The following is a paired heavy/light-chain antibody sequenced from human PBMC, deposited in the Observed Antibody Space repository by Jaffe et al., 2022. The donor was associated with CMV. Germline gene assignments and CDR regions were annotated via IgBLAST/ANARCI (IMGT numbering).Light chain of an antibody. CDR2: DAS. J-gene: IGKJ3*01. Sequence: DVQMTQSPSSLSASVGDRVTITCQASQDIANYLNWYQQKPGKAPKLLIYDASNLKTGVPSRFSGSGSGTDFTFTVTSLQPEDGATYYCQHYDSPFTFGPGTKVEIK. V-gene: IGKV1-33*01. CDR1: QDIANY. CDR3: QHYDSPFT.
Heavy chain of an antibody. J-gene: IGHJ4*02. D-gene: IGHD3-16*01. CDR2: INPKSGAT. CDR3: ARVPLRWEGGESPPRFDY. CDR1: GYSFTAYY. V-gene: IGHV1-2*02. Sequence: QVQLVQSGAEVRKPGASVKVSCKASGYSFTAYYIHWVRQAPGQGLEWIGWINPKSGATKYSQRFQGRVTMTWDTSFSTSYMELSSLRNDDTAVFFCARVPLRWEGGESPPRFDYWGQGTLVTVSS.